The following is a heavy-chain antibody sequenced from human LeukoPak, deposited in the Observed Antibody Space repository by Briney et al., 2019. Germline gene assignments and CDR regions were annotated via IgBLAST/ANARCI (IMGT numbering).Heavy chain of an antibody. D-gene: IGHD3-3*01. V-gene: IGHV4-34*01. CDR3: ARQGFLEWGYSYFDC. CDR1: GGSFSGYY. Sequence: SETLSLTCAVYGGSFSGYYWSWIRQPPGKGLEWIGEINHSGSTNYNPSLKSRVTISVDTSKNQFSLKLDSVTAADTAVYYCARQGFLEWGYSYFDCWGQGNTVTVSS. CDR2: INHSGST. J-gene: IGHJ4*02.